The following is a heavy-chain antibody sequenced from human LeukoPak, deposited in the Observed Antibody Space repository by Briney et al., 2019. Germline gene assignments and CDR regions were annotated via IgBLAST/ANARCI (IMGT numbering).Heavy chain of an antibody. J-gene: IGHJ6*02. CDR2: IYSGGST. CDR3: ARHTARTPLEDYYYYGMDV. CDR1: GFIVSSDY. V-gene: IGHV3-53*01. Sequence: GGSLRLSCAVSGFIVSSDYMSWVRQAPGKGLEWVSTIYSGGSTYYADSVKGRFTISRDNSKNTLYLQMNSLRAEDTAVYYCARHTARTPLEDYYYYGMDVWGQGTTVTVSS. D-gene: IGHD5-18*01.